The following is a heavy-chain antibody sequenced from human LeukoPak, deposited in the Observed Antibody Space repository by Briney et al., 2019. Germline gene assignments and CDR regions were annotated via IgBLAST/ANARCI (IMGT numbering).Heavy chain of an antibody. CDR1: GFTVSSNY. Sequence: PGGSLRLSCAASGFTVSSNYMSWVRQAPGKGLEWVSVIYSGGSTYYADSVKGRFTISRDNSKNTLYLQMNSLRAEDTAVYYCXXXXXXYXXSGYLYYYGMDVWGQGTTVTVSS. D-gene: IGHD3-22*01. CDR2: IYSGGST. V-gene: IGHV3-66*01. CDR3: XXXXXXYXXSGYLYYYGMDV. J-gene: IGHJ6*02.